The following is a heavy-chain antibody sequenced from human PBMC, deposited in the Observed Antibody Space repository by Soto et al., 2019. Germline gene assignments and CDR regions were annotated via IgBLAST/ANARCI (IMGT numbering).Heavy chain of an antibody. D-gene: IGHD6-19*01. CDR3: AKSGLKIAMASHTP. Sequence: GGSLRLSCAASGFTFSSYAMSWVRQAPGKGLEWVSAISGGGGSTYYADSVKGRFTISRDNSKNTLYLQMNSLRAEDTAVYYCAKSGLKIAMASHTPWGQRTLVTVFS. CDR1: GFTFSSYA. J-gene: IGHJ5*02. V-gene: IGHV3-23*01. CDR2: ISGGGGST.